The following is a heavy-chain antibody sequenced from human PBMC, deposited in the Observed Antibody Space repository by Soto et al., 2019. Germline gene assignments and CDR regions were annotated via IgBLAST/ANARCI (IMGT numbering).Heavy chain of an antibody. CDR1: GFTFSGSA. Sequence: EVQLVESGGGLVQPGGSLKLSCAASGFTFSGSAMHWVRQASGKGLEWVGRIRSKANSHATAYAASVKGRFTISRDDSKNTAYLQMNSLKTEDTAVYYCTRRVRGLSYFDYWGQGTLVTVSS. D-gene: IGHD3-10*01. V-gene: IGHV3-73*02. J-gene: IGHJ4*02. CDR3: TRRVRGLSYFDY. CDR2: IRSKANSHAT.